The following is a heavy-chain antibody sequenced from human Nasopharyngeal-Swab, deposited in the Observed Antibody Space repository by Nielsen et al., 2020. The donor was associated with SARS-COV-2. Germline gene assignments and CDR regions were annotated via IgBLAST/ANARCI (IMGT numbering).Heavy chain of an antibody. Sequence: SVKVSCKASGYTFTSYAMNWVRQAPGQGLEWMGWINTNTGNPTYAQGFTGRFVFSLDTSVSTAYLQISSLKAEDTAVYYCARDSSKILWTNSFRPAYYMDVWGKGTTVTVSS. CDR3: ARDSSKILWTNSFRPAYYMDV. CDR2: INTNTGNP. J-gene: IGHJ6*03. CDR1: GYTFTSYA. V-gene: IGHV7-4-1*02. D-gene: IGHD2-21*01.